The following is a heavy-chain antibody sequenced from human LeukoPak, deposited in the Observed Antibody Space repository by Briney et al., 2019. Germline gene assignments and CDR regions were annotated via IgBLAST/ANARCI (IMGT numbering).Heavy chain of an antibody. V-gene: IGHV4-30-2*01. CDR3: ARRAVGTFDY. CDR1: GGCISSGGYY. CDR2: IYHSGST. J-gene: IGHJ4*02. Sequence: SETLSLTCTVSGGCISSGGYYWSWIRQPPGKGLEWIGYIYHSGSTYYNPSLKSRVTISVDRSKNQFSLKLSSVTAADTAVYYCARRAVGTFDYWGQGTLVTVSS. D-gene: IGHD6-13*01.